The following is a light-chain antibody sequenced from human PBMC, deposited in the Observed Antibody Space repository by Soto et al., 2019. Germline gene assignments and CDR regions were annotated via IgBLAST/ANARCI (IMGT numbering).Light chain of an antibody. Sequence: EIEMTHSPATLSVSPCERATLSFSASQSVSSNLAWYQQKPGQAPRLLIYGASTRATGIPARFSGSGSGTEFTLTISSLQSEDFAVYYCQQYDNWPQTFGQGTKVDIK. V-gene: IGKV3-15*01. CDR3: QQYDNWPQT. CDR2: GAS. CDR1: QSVSSN. J-gene: IGKJ1*01.